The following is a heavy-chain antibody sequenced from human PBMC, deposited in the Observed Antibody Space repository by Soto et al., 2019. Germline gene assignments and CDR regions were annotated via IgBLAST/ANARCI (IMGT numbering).Heavy chain of an antibody. CDR1: GGSISSSSYY. CDR2: IYYSGST. J-gene: IGHJ3*02. CDR3: ARAPTTGPGGLYAFDI. D-gene: IGHD1-1*01. Sequence: SETLSLTCTVSGGSISSSSYYWGWIRQPPRKGLEWIGSIYYSGSTYYNPSLKSRVTISVDTSKNQFSLKLSSVTAADTAVYYCARAPTTGPGGLYAFDIWGQGTMVTVSS. V-gene: IGHV4-39*01.